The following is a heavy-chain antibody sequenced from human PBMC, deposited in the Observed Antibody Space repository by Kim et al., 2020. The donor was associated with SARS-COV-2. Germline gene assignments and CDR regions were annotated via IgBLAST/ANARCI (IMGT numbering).Heavy chain of an antibody. V-gene: IGHV4-31*03. CDR2: SYYSGST. J-gene: IGHJ6*02. Sequence: SETLSLTCTVSGGSISSGGYYWSWIRQHPGKGLEWIGYSYYSGSTYYNPSLKRRVTISVDTSKNQFSLKLSSVTAADTAVYYCAGDPLKNPVPLGYYYYYGMDLWGQGTTVTVSS. CDR1: GGSISSGGYY. CDR3: AGDPLKNPVPLGYYYYYGMDL.